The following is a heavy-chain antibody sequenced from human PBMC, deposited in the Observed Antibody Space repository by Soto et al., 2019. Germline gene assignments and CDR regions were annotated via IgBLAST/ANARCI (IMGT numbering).Heavy chain of an antibody. V-gene: IGHV3-48*02. CDR1: GFTFSGYS. J-gene: IGHJ4*02. Sequence: VGSLRLSCAASGFTFSGYSMNWVRQAPGKGLEWISYISSGSKTIFYADSVKGRFSISRDNAKNSQYLQMNSLRDEDTAVYFCAREDILGARSFDYWGQGTLVTVSS. D-gene: IGHD1-26*01. CDR2: ISSGSKTI. CDR3: AREDILGARSFDY.